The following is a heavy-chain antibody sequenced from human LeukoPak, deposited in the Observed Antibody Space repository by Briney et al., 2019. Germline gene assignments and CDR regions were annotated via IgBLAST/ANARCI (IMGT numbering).Heavy chain of an antibody. CDR2: IYYSGST. J-gene: IGHJ4*02. CDR3: ARDIGTGFTDY. D-gene: IGHD1-26*01. CDR1: GGSIRSYY. Sequence: SETLSLACTVSGGSIRSYYWSWIRQPPGKGLEWIGYIYYSGSTNYNPSLKSRVTISVDTSKNQFSLKLNSVTAADMAVYYCARDIGTGFTDYWGQGTLVTVSS. V-gene: IGHV4-59*01.